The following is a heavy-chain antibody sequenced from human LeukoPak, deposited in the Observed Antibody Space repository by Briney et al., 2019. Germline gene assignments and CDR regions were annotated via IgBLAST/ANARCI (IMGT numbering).Heavy chain of an antibody. CDR2: ISAYNGNT. D-gene: IGHD3-22*01. Sequence: ASVKVSCKASGYTFTSYGISWVRQAPGQGLEWMGWISAYNGNTNYAQKLQGRVTMTTDTSTSTAYVELRSLRSDDTAVYYCARDGAYYYDSSGYPDYWGQGTLVTVSS. J-gene: IGHJ4*02. CDR1: GYTFTSYG. CDR3: ARDGAYYYDSSGYPDY. V-gene: IGHV1-18*01.